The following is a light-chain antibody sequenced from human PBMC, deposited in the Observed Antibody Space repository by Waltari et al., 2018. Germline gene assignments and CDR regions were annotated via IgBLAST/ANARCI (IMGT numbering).Light chain of an antibody. CDR1: QSVSSSY. J-gene: IGKJ2*01. Sequence: EIVLTQSPGTLSLSPGERATLSSSTSQSVSSSYLAWYQQKPGQAPRLLIYGASSRATGIPDRFSGSGSGTDFTLTISRLEPEDFAVYYCQQYGSSPPAYTFGQGTKLEIK. V-gene: IGKV3-20*01. CDR2: GAS. CDR3: QQYGSSPPAYT.